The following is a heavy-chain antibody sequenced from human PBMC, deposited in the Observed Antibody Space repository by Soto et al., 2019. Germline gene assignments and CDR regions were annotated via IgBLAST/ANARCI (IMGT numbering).Heavy chain of an antibody. D-gene: IGHD2-2*01. J-gene: IGHJ5*02. V-gene: IGHV5-10-1*01. CDR3: ARLFCSTTTCDSWFDP. CDR2: IDPRDSYV. CDR1: GYTFTTFW. Sequence: PVESLNISFTGFGYTFTTFWISWVRQMPGKGLEWMGRIDPRDSYVNYSPSFQGHVTISLDKSISTAYLQWGSLKASDNAMYYCARLFCSTTTCDSWFDPWGQGTLVTVSS.